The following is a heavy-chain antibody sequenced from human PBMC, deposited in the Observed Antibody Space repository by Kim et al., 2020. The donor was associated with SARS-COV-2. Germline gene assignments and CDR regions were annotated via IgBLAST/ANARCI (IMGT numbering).Heavy chain of an antibody. J-gene: IGHJ4*02. V-gene: IGHV3-33*06. Sequence: GGSRRLSCAASGFTFSSSAMHWVRQAPGKGLEWVAVIWYDGSKNYSADSVKGRFTISRDNSKSTLYLQMNSLKVEDTAVYVCEKGGSGSGWSVTHWGQG. CDR2: IWYDGSKN. CDR1: GFTFSSSA. D-gene: IGHD6-19*01. CDR3: EKGGSGSGWSVTH.